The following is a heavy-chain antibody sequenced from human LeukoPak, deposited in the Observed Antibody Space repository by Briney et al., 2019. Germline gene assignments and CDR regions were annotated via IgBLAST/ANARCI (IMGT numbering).Heavy chain of an antibody. Sequence: GRSLRLSCAASGFTFDDYAMHWVRQAPGKGLEWVSGISWNSGSIGYADSVKGRFTISRDNAKNSLYLQMNSLRAEDTALYYCAKDSGDYYDSSGYPDYWGQGTLVTVSS. CDR2: ISWNSGSI. J-gene: IGHJ4*02. CDR1: GFTFDDYA. CDR3: AKDSGDYYDSSGYPDY. D-gene: IGHD3-22*01. V-gene: IGHV3-9*01.